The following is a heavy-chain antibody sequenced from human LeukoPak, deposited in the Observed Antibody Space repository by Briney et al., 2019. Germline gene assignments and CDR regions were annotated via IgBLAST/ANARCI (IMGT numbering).Heavy chain of an antibody. V-gene: IGHV3-30*04. CDR1: GFTFSSYA. CDR2: ISYDGSNK. D-gene: IGHD6-19*01. CDR3: ARDIAVARGYYYYGMDV. J-gene: IGHJ6*04. Sequence: GRSLRLSCAASGFTFSSYAMHWVRQAPGKGLEWVAVISYDGSNKYYVDSVKGRFTISRDNSKNTLYLQMNSLRAEDTAVYYCARDIAVARGYYYYGMDVWGKGTTVTVSS.